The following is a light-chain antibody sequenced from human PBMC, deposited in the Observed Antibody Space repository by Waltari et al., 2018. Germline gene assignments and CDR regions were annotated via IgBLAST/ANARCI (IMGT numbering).Light chain of an antibody. Sequence: YVVTQPPSVSVAPGTTATLTCGGQTIETTSVNWYQQKSGQAPVLVMFYDTDRPPGIPARFSGSNSGNTATLTISWVEAGDEADYHCQVWDDTTNSGVFGGGTRLTVL. CDR1: TIETTS. V-gene: IGLV3-21*04. CDR2: YDT. CDR3: QVWDDTTNSGV. J-gene: IGLJ3*02.